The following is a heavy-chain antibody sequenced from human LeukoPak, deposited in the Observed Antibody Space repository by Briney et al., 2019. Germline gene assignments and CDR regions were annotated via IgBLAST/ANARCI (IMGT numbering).Heavy chain of an antibody. CDR2: INSDGSST. CDR3: AREDLYTGYQVIDY. J-gene: IGHJ4*02. Sequence: PGGSLRLSCAASGFTFSSYWMHWVRQAPGKGLVWVSRINSDGSSTSYADSVKGRFTISRDNAKNSLYLQMNSLRVEDTALYFCAREDLYTGYQVIDYWGQGTLVTVSS. V-gene: IGHV3-74*01. D-gene: IGHD5-12*01. CDR1: GFTFSSYW.